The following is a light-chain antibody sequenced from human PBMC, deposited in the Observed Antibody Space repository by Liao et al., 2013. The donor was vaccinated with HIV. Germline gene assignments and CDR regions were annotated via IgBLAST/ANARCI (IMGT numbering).Light chain of an antibody. V-gene: IGLV3-1*01. Sequence: SYDLTQPPSVSVSPGQTAHIPCSADGLDHKYISWYQQRPGQSPVLVLYQDNKRPSGIPDRFSGSNSANTATLTISGTQDVDEADYYCQAWGSNTAVFGGGTKLTVL. J-gene: IGLJ2*01. CDR1: GLDHKY. CDR3: QAWGSNTAV. CDR2: QDN.